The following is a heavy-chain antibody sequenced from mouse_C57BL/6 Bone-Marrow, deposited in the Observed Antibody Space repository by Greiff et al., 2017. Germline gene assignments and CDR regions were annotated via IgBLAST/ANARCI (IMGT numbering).Heavy chain of an antibody. CDR3: VRQDYGSSSFDY. D-gene: IGHD1-1*01. CDR1: GFSSNTYA. J-gene: IGHJ2*01. CDR2: IRSKSNNYAT. V-gene: IGHV10-1*01. Sequence: GGGLVQPKGSLKLSCAASGFSSNTYAMNWVRQAPGKGLEWVARIRSKSNNYATYYADSVKDRFTISRDDSESMLYLQMNNLKTEDTAMYYCVRQDYGSSSFDYWGQGTTLTVSS.